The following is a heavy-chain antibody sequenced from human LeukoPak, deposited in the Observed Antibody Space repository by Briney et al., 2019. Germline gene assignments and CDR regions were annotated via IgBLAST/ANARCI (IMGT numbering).Heavy chain of an antibody. J-gene: IGHJ4*02. CDR1: GFTFSSYS. D-gene: IGHD6-19*01. Sequence: GGSLRLSCAASGFTFSSYSINWVRQAPGKGLEWVSNISPSGSTKYYADSVKGRFTVSRDNAKNSLYLQMNSLRAGDTGVYYCTKLAVASADSWGQGTLVTVSS. CDR2: ISPSGSTK. V-gene: IGHV3-48*04. CDR3: TKLAVASADS.